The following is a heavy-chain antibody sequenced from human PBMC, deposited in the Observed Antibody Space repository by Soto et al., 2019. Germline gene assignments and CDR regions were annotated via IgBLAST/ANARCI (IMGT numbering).Heavy chain of an antibody. J-gene: IGHJ6*02. CDR2: IYWNDDK. V-gene: IGHV2-5*01. D-gene: IGHD6-13*01. CDR1: GFSLSTSGVG. CDR3: AHSILPYSSRHYYYGMDV. Sequence: SGPTLVNPTQTLTLTCTFSGFSLSTSGVGVGWIRQPPGKALEWLALIYWNDDKRYSPSLKSRLTITKDTSKNQVVLTMTNMDPVDTATYYCAHSILPYSSRHYYYGMDVWGQGTTVTAP.